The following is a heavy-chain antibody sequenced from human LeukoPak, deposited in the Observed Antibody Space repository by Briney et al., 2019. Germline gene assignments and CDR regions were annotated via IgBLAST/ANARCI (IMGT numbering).Heavy chain of an antibody. Sequence: SVKVSCKASRGTFSSYAISWVRQAPGQGLEWMGGIIPIFHTANYAQKFQGRVTITADESTSSAYMELSSLRSEDTAVYYCARGPRPLGYCSGGSCYRDAFDIWGQGTMVTVSS. V-gene: IGHV1-69*13. J-gene: IGHJ3*02. CDR3: ARGPRPLGYCSGGSCYRDAFDI. CDR2: IIPIFHTA. D-gene: IGHD2-15*01. CDR1: RGTFSSYA.